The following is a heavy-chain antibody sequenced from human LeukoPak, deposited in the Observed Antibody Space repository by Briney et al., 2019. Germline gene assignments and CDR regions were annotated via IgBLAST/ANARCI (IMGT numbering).Heavy chain of an antibody. D-gene: IGHD3-10*01. Sequence: SETLSLTCAISDEPFSGYYWGWIRQPPGKGLELIGEINRNGNTDYNPSLKSRVSMSIDTSKNQLSLNLISVTAADTAVYYCATLSRFGEPSGGFDPWGQGTLVTVSS. CDR2: INRNGNT. J-gene: IGHJ5*02. CDR3: ATLSRFGEPSGGFDP. CDR1: DEPFSGYY. V-gene: IGHV4-34*01.